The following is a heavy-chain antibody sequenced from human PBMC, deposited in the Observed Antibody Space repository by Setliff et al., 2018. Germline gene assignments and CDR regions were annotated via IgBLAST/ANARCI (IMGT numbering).Heavy chain of an antibody. CDR3: ARGPAGTYAFDI. J-gene: IGHJ3*02. CDR1: GYTFTSYD. CDR2: MNPNSGGT. V-gene: IGHV1-2*04. Sequence: GASVKVSCKASGYTFTSYDINWVRQATGQGLEWMGWMNPNSGGTNYAQKFQGWVTMTRDTSISTAYMELSRLRSDDTAVYYCARGPAGTYAFDIWGQGTMVTVSS. D-gene: IGHD1-7*01.